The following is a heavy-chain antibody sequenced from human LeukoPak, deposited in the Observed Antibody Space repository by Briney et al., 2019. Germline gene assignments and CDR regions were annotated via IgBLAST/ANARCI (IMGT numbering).Heavy chain of an antibody. CDR2: IYYSGST. CDR3: ARIRDDSSGYYSWYFDY. D-gene: IGHD3-22*01. J-gene: IGHJ4*02. V-gene: IGHV4-30-4*01. CDR1: GGSISSGDYY. Sequence: SQTLSLTCTVSGGSISSGDYYWRWIRQPPGKGLEWIGYIYYSGSTYYNPSLKSRVTISVDTSKNQFSLKLSSVTAADTAVYYCARIRDDSSGYYSWYFDYWGQGTLVTVSS.